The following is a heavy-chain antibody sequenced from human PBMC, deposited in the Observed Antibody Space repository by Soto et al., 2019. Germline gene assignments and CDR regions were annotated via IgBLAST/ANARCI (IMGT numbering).Heavy chain of an antibody. V-gene: IGHV4-4*07. CDR3: ARADYEILTGSYAMDV. CDR2: VSTNGAT. D-gene: IGHD3-9*01. Sequence: SETLSLTCTVSDDFISSYYWNWIRQPAGKGLEWIGRVSTNGATNYNPSLESRVTMSVDTSKNQFSLKLTSVTAADTAVYFCARADYEILTGSYAMDVWGRGTTVTVSS. CDR1: DDFISSYY. J-gene: IGHJ6*02.